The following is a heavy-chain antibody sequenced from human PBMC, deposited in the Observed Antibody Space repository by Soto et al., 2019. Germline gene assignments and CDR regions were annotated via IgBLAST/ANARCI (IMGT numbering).Heavy chain of an antibody. V-gene: IGHV3-48*03. Sequence: XGSLRLTCPDSGFTFSSYNMNWVRQAPGKGLEWVSYISISGSTIYYADSVKGRFTISRDNAKNSLYLQMNSLRAEVTAVYYCARDGDLDYYYYGMDVWGQGTTVTVSS. CDR2: ISISGSTI. CDR1: GFTFSSYN. J-gene: IGHJ6*02. CDR3: ARDGDLDYYYYGMDV. D-gene: IGHD2-21*01.